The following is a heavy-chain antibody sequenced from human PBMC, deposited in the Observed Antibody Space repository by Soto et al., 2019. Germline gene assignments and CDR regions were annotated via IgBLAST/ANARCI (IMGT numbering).Heavy chain of an antibody. CDR2: IRSKVKGETI. J-gene: IGHJ4*02. CDR1: GFAFGDFG. CDR3: ARVQIFDWLFRAPDY. V-gene: IGHV3-49*03. Sequence: GGSLRLSCSGFGFAFGDFGVSWFRQAPGKGLEWVSLIRSKVKGETIEHAASVKGRFAISRDDSQSIAYLQMNRLRNEDTAVYFCARVQIFDWLFRAPDYWGQGTLVTVSS. D-gene: IGHD3-9*01.